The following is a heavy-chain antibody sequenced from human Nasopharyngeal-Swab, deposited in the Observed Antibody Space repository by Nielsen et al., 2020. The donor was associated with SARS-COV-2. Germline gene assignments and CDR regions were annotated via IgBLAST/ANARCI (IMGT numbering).Heavy chain of an antibody. CDR3: ASCSRGWLDGYNNFDY. J-gene: IGHJ4*02. V-gene: IGHV4-30-4*01. D-gene: IGHD5-24*01. CDR2: IYYSGST. Sequence: RQAPGKGLEWIGYIYYSGSTYYNPSLKSRVTISVDTSKNQFSLKLSSVTAADTAVYYCASCSRGWLDGYNNFDYWGQGTLGTVSS.